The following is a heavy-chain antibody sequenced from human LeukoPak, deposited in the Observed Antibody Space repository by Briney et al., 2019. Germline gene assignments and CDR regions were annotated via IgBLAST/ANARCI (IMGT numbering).Heavy chain of an antibody. CDR1: GFTFSSYG. CDR3: ATRVVPAAMSSRADY. Sequence: GGTLRLSCAASGFTFSSYGMSWVRQAPGKGLEWVSAISGSGGSTYYADSVKGRFTISRDNSKNTLYLQMNSLRAEDTAVYYCATRVVPAAMSSRADYWGQGTLVTVSS. V-gene: IGHV3-23*01. J-gene: IGHJ4*02. D-gene: IGHD2-2*01. CDR2: ISGSGGST.